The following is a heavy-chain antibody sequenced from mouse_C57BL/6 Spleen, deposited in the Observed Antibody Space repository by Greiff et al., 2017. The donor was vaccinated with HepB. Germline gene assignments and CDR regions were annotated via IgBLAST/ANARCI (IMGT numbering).Heavy chain of an antibody. CDR2: IYPGDGDT. J-gene: IGHJ2*01. D-gene: IGHD4-1*01. CDR3: ARNWDDY. V-gene: IGHV1-82*01. Sequence: VQLQQSGPELVKPGASVKISCKASGYAFSSSWMNWVKQRPGKGLEWIGRIYPGDGDTNYNGKFKSKATLTADKSSSTAYMQLSSLTSEDSAVYFCARNWDDYWGQGTTLTVSS. CDR1: GYAFSSSW.